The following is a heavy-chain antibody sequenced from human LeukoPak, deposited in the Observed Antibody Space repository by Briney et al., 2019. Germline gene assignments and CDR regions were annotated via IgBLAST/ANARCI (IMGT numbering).Heavy chain of an antibody. D-gene: IGHD6-6*01. CDR1: GYTFTSYY. V-gene: IGHV1-46*01. Sequence: ASVKVSCKASGYTFTSYYMHWVRQAPGQGLEWMGIINPSGGSTSYAQKFQGRVTMTRDTSTSTVYMELSSLRSEDTAVYYCARVSQAYSSSPHFDYWDQGTLVTVSS. CDR3: ARVSQAYSSSPHFDY. CDR2: INPSGGST. J-gene: IGHJ4*02.